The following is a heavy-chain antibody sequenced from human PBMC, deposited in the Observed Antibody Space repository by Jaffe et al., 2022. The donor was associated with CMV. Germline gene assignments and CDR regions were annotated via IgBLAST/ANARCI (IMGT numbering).Heavy chain of an antibody. CDR3: ATSLLDQK. V-gene: IGHV3-74*01. Sequence: EVQLVESGGGLVQPGGSLRLSCLTSGFSFSSSWMHWVRQVPGKGLVWVSRMNSDGTIISYTDSVKGRFTISRDNAKNTLYLQMNSLRVEDTAVYYCATSLLDQKWGRGTLVAVSS. D-gene: IGHD2-15*01. CDR2: MNSDGTII. CDR1: GFSFSSSW. J-gene: IGHJ1*01.